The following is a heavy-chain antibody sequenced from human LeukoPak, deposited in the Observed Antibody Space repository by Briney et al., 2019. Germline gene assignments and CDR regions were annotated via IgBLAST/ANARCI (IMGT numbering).Heavy chain of an antibody. D-gene: IGHD3/OR15-3a*01. CDR1: GGSISSYY. CDR3: ASGLDYPHAFDI. V-gene: IGHV4-59*01. CDR2: IYYSGST. J-gene: IGHJ3*02. Sequence: SETLSLTCTVSGGSISSYYWSWIRQPPGKGLEWIGYIYYSGSTNYNPSLKSRVTISVDTSKNQFSLKLSSVTAADTAVYYCASGLDYPHAFDIWGKGTMVTVSS.